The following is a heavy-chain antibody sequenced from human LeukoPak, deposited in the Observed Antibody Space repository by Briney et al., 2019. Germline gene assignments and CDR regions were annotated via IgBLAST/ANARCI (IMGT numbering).Heavy chain of an antibody. J-gene: IGHJ4*02. CDR1: GFTFGNHW. CDR3: ARDRGFFLFDY. CDR2: IKEDGSET. Sequence: GGSLRLSCAVSGFTFGNHWMTWVRQAPGKGLEWLAHIKEDGSETAYVDSVRGRFTISRDNAKNSLYLQMSSLRDEDTAVYYCARDRGFFLFDYWGQGTLVSVSS. D-gene: IGHD3-10*01. V-gene: IGHV3-7*01.